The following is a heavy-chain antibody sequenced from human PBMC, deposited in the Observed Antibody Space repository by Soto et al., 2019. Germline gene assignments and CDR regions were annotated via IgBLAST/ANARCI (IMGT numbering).Heavy chain of an antibody. CDR1: GFAFSNYW. V-gene: IGHV3-7*01. CDR3: ARAGY. CDR2: IQPDGSQK. Sequence: LVESGGSLVRPGGSLTLSCAASGFAFSNYWMSWVRLAPGKGPEWVANIQPDGSQKYYVDSVKGRFTISRDNAKNSLSLQMNSLRVEDTAVYYCARAGYWGQGALVTVSS. J-gene: IGHJ4*02.